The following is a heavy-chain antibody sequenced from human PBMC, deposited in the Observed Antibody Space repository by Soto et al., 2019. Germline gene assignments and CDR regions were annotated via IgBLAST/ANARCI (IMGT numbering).Heavy chain of an antibody. Sequence: SGPTLVNPTQTLTLTCTFSGFSLSTSGVGVGWIRQPPGKALEWLALIYWDGDRRYSPSLMNRLTIAKDTSKNQVVLTMTNMDPVDTATYYCVHSRCGGDCLQSYSSHYYYGMDIWAKGPRSPSP. CDR2: IYWDGDR. D-gene: IGHD2-21*02. CDR3: VHSRCGGDCLQSYSSHYYYGMDI. CDR1: GFSLSTSGVG. J-gene: IGHJ6*02. V-gene: IGHV2-5*02.